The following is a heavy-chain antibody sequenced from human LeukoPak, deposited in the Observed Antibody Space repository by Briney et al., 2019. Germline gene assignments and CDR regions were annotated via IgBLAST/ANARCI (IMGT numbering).Heavy chain of an antibody. CDR2: IYYNGNT. Sequence: SETLSLTCTVSGVSMSSGGYYWSCIRQHPGKGLEWIGYIYYNGNTYYNPSLKSRLTISGDTSKNQFSLKLRSVTAADRAVYYCVRSFDSYNAFDIWGQGRMVTVSS. J-gene: IGHJ3*02. CDR1: GVSMSSGGYY. CDR3: VRSFDSYNAFDI. D-gene: IGHD3-22*01. V-gene: IGHV4-31*03.